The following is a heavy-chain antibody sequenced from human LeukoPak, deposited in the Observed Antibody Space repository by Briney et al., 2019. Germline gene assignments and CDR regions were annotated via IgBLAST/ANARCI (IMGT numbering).Heavy chain of an antibody. CDR3: ARLPLYCSSSNCYLGHFDY. D-gene: IGHD2-2*01. V-gene: IGHV4-39*01. CDR1: GGSISNSSYY. CDR2: IYYSGST. J-gene: IGHJ4*02. Sequence: PSETLSLTCTVSGGSISNSSYYWGWIRQPPGKGLEWIGSIYYSGSTYYNPSLKSRVTISVDTSKNQFSLKLSSVTAADTAVYYCARLPLYCSSSNCYLGHFDYWGQGTLVTVSS.